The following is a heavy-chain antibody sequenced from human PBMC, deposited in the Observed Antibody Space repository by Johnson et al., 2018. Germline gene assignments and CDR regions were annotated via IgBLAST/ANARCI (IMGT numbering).Heavy chain of an antibody. D-gene: IGHD2-8*01. J-gene: IGHJ6*02. CDR2: INQDGGDK. CDR1: GFNFSSYW. Sequence: VQLVESGGGLVQPGGSXRLSCVASGFNFSSYWMSWVRQAPGTGLAWVANINQDGGDKYYVDSVNGRFTIPSDNAKNSLYLQLNSLSAEDTAVDYCARARGDIGLRVHATDYYYYGMDVWGQGTTVTVS. CDR3: ARARGDIGLRVHATDYYYYGMDV. V-gene: IGHV3-7*01.